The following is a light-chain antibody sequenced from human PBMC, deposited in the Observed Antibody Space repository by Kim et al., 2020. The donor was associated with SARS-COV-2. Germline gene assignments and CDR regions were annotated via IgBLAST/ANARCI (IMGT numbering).Light chain of an antibody. Sequence: DIVMAQSPDSLAVSLGERATINCKSSQSLLYNSNNKNYLAWYQQKPGQPPRLLIYWASTRESGVPDRFSGSGSGIDFTLTISSLHTEDVAVYYCQQYYSALVTFGGGTKVDIK. CDR3: QQYYSALVT. CDR2: WAS. CDR1: QSLLYNSNNKNY. J-gene: IGKJ4*01. V-gene: IGKV4-1*01.